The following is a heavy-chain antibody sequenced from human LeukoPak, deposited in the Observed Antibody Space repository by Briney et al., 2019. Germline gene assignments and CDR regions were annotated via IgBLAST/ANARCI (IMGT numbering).Heavy chain of an antibody. CDR2: ISSSGYTK. CDR3: AATLRTRGTWYFDL. D-gene: IGHD1-1*01. CDR1: GFTLTDDY. Sequence: GGSLRLSCAASGFTLTDDYMSWIRQAPGKGLEWVSYISSSGYTKYYADSLKGRFTISRDNAKKTLYLQINSLRAEDTAVYYCAATLRTRGTWYFDLWGRGTLVTVSS. J-gene: IGHJ2*01. V-gene: IGHV3-11*04.